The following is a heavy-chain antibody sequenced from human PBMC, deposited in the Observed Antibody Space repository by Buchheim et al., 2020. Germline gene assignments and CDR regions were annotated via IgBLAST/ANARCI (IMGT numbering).Heavy chain of an antibody. Sequence: EVQLVESGGGLVKPGGSLRLSCEASGFAFSTCSMNWVRQAPGKGLEWVSSISGLNKYIYYADSVKGRFTISRDNARNSVSLLMNSLRGEDTAVYYCARDGPYSSPTSGWFDPWGQGTL. CDR1: GFAFSTCS. CDR3: ARDGPYSSPTSGWFDP. V-gene: IGHV3-21*01. D-gene: IGHD2-21*01. J-gene: IGHJ5*02. CDR2: ISGLNKYI.